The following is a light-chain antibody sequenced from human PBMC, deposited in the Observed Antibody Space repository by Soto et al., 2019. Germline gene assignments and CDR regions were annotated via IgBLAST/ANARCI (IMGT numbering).Light chain of an antibody. CDR1: QSVSSN. V-gene: IGKV3-15*01. J-gene: IGKJ1*01. CDR3: QQYNNWPGT. Sequence: EIVMTQSPATLSVSPGERATLSCRASQSVSSNLAWYQQKPGQGPRLLIYGASTRATGIPARFSGSGSGTELNLTVGSLQAEDFEVYYCQQYNNWPGTFGQGTKVEIK. CDR2: GAS.